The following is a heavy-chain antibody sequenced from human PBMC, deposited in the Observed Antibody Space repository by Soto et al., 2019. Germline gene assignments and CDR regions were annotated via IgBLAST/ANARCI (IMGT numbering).Heavy chain of an antibody. D-gene: IGHD6-19*01. J-gene: IGHJ4*02. CDR2: ISSNGGST. CDR3: VRGGGQWLVLAY. CDR1: GFTFSSYA. V-gene: IGHV3-64*02. Sequence: EVQLVESGEGLVQPGGSLRLSCAASGFTFSSYAMHWVRQAPGKGLEYVSAISSNGGSTYYADSVKGRFTISRDNSKITLYLQMGSLRAEDMAVYYCVRGGGQWLVLAYWGQGTLVTVSS.